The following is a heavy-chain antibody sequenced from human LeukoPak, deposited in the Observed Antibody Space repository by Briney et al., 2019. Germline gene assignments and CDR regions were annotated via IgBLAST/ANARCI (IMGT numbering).Heavy chain of an antibody. D-gene: IGHD3-22*01. J-gene: IGHJ4*02. V-gene: IGHV4-34*01. CDR1: GGSFSGYY. Sequence: PSETLSLTCAVYGGSFSGYYWSWIRQPPGKGLEWIGEINHSGSTNYNPSLKSRVTISVDTSKNQFSLKLSSVTAADTAVYYCARRVPTYYYDSSGRGHFDYWGQGTLVTVSS. CDR2: INHSGST. CDR3: ARRVPTYYYDSSGRGHFDY.